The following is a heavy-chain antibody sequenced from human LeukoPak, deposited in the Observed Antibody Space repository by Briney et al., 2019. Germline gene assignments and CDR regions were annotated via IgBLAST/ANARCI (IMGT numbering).Heavy chain of an antibody. CDR1: GFTFSSYW. CDR2: INKDGGEK. D-gene: IGHD2-15*01. J-gene: IGHJ5*02. CDR3: AKDPRYCSGGSCFDGPNWFDP. V-gene: IGHV3-7*03. Sequence: GGSLRLSCAASGFTFSSYWMSWVRQAPGKGLEWVANINKDGGEKYYVDSVKGRFTISRDNAKNSLYLQMNSLRAEDTAVYYCAKDPRYCSGGSCFDGPNWFDPWGQGTLVTVSS.